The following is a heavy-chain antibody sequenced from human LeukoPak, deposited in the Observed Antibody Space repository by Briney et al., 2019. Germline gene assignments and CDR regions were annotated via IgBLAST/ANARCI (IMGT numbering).Heavy chain of an antibody. CDR3: ARHYGP. D-gene: IGHD3-16*01. V-gene: IGHV4-30-4*01. CDR1: GASISRGDYH. CDR2: IFYSGST. J-gene: IGHJ5*02. Sequence: PSETLSLTCIVSGASISRGDYHWSWIRQPPGKGLEWIGYIFYSGSTYYNSSLKSRVSISVDTSKNQFSLKLTSVTAADTAVYYCARHYGPWGQGTLVTVSS.